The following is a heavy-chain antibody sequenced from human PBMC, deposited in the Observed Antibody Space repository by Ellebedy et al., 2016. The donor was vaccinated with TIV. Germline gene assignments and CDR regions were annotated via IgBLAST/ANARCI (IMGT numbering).Heavy chain of an antibody. CDR1: GGSVSSTRYY. CDR2: VYYSGSP. J-gene: IGHJ4*02. V-gene: IGHV4-39*01. CDR3: AWTDPWQPIDD. Sequence: MPSETLSLTCSVSGGSVSSTRYYWAWIRQPPGKGLEYIGSVYYSGSPYYNPSFKSRVTLSADTSKNQFSLNLRTVTAADTAVYYCAWTDPWQPIDDWGQGILVSVSS. D-gene: IGHD3/OR15-3a*01.